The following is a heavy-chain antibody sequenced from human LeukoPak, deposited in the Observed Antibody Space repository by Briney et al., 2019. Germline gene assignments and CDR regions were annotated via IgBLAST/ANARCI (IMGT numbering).Heavy chain of an antibody. J-gene: IGHJ4*02. D-gene: IGHD6-19*01. V-gene: IGHV1-8*01. CDR2: MNPNSGNT. CDR1: GYTFTSYD. CDR3: ARGRESSGWYDLWF. Sequence: GASVKVSCKASGYTFTSYDINWVRQATGQGLEWMGWMNPNSGNTGYAQKFQGRVTMTRNTSIGTAYMELSSLSSEDTAVYYCARGRESSGWYDLWFWGQGTPVTVSS.